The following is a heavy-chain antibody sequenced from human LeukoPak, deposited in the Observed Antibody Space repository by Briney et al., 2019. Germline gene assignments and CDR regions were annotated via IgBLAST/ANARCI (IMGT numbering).Heavy chain of an antibody. CDR3: AKDSSSWYFLRAAYNWFDP. Sequence: GGSLRLSCAASGFTFSSYAMSWVRQAPGKGLEWVSTISGSGGSTYYADSVKGRFTISRDNSKNTLYLQMNSLRAEDTAVYYCAKDSSSWYFLRAAYNWFDPWGQGTLVTVSS. D-gene: IGHD6-13*01. CDR1: GFTFSSYA. V-gene: IGHV3-23*01. CDR2: ISGSGGST. J-gene: IGHJ5*02.